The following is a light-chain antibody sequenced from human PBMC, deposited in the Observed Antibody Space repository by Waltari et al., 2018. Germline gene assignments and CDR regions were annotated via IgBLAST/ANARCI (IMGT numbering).Light chain of an antibody. V-gene: IGLV2-14*01. J-gene: IGLJ2*01. CDR2: EVS. CDR3: SSYTSSSTYVV. Sequence: QSALTQPASVSGSPGQSITISCTGTSRDVGGYNYVSWYQQHQGKAPKLMIYEVSNRPSGVSNRFSGSKSGNTASLTISGLQAEDEADYYCSSYTSSSTYVVFGGGTKLTVL. CDR1: SRDVGGYNY.